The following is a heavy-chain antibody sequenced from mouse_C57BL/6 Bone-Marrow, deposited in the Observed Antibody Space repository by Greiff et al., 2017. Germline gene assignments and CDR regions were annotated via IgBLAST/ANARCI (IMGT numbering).Heavy chain of an antibody. CDR2: INPSSGYT. CDR3: AGRDYYGSSPFAY. CDR1: GYTFTSYT. J-gene: IGHJ3*01. V-gene: IGHV1-4*01. Sequence: VKLQESGAELARPGASVKMSCKASGYTFTSYTMPWVKQRPGQGLEWIGYINPSSGYTKYNQKFKDKATLTADKSSSTAYMQLSSLTSEDSAVYYCAGRDYYGSSPFAYWGQGTLVTVSA. D-gene: IGHD1-1*01.